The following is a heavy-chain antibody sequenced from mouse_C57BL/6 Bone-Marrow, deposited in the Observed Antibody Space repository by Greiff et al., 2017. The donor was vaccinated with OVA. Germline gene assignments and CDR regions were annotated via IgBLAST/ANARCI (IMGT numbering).Heavy chain of an antibody. V-gene: IGHV1-4*01. D-gene: IGHD1-1*01. CDR1: GYTFTSYT. J-gene: IGHJ4*01. Sequence: LVESGAELARPGASVKMSCKASGYTFTSYTMHWVKQRPGQGLEWIGYINPSSGYTKYNQKFKDKATLTADKSSSTAYMQLSSLTSEDSAVYYCASRSSGDYYAMDYWGQGTSVTVSS. CDR3: ASRSSGDYYAMDY. CDR2: INPSSGYT.